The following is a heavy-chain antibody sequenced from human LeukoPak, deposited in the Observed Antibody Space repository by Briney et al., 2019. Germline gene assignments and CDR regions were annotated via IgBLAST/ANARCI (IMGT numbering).Heavy chain of an antibody. CDR3: ARDGGCSGGSCYSESDGDAFDI. CDR1: GGTFSSYA. J-gene: IGHJ3*02. D-gene: IGHD2-15*01. CDR2: IIPILGIA. V-gene: IGHV1-69*04. Sequence: SVKVSCKASGGTFSSYAISWVRQAPGQGLEWMGRIIPILGIANYAQKFQGRVTITADKSTSTAYMERSSLRSEDTAVYYCARDGGCSGGSCYSESDGDAFDIWGQGTMVTVSS.